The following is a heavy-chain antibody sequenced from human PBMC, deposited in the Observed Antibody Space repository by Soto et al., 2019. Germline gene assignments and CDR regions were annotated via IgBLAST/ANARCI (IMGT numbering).Heavy chain of an antibody. Sequence: GGSLRLSCAASGFTFSSYAMSWVRQAPGKGLEWVSAISGSGGSTYYADSVKGRFTISRDNSKNTLYLQMNSLRAEDTAVYYCAKDGDYGPILFNYYYYMDVWGKGTTVTVSS. CDR2: ISGSGGST. J-gene: IGHJ6*03. CDR3: AKDGDYGPILFNYYYYMDV. V-gene: IGHV3-23*01. D-gene: IGHD3-10*01. CDR1: GFTFSSYA.